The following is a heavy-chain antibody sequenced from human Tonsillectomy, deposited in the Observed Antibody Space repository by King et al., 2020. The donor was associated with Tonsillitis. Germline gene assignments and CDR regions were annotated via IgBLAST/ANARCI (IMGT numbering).Heavy chain of an antibody. CDR1: GFTVSSNY. CDR3: ARQAYCGGDCYHYYYYFYMDV. J-gene: IGHJ6*03. Sequence: VQLVESGGGLVQPGGSLRLSCAASGFTVSSNYMSLVRQAPVKGLEWVSVIYSGGNTYYADSVKGRFTIYRDNSKNTLYLQMNSLRAEDTAVYYCARQAYCGGDCYHYYYYFYMDVWGKGTTVTVSS. V-gene: IGHV3-66*04. D-gene: IGHD2-21*02. CDR2: IYSGGNT.